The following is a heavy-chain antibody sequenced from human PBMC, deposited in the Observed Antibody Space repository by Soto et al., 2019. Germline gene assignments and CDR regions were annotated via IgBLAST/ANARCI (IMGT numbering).Heavy chain of an antibody. D-gene: IGHD6-6*01. CDR3: ARVEFIAARQRDAFDI. CDR2: ISYDGSNK. V-gene: IGHV3-30-3*01. Sequence: PGGSLRLSCSASGFTFSSYAMHWVRQAPGKGLEWVAVISYDGSNKYYADSVKGRFTSSRDNSKNTLYLQMNSLRAADTAVYYCARVEFIAARQRDAFDIWGQGPMVTFSS. CDR1: GFTFSSYA. J-gene: IGHJ3*02.